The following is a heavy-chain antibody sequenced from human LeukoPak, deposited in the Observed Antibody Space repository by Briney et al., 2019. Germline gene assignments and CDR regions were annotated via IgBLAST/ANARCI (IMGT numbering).Heavy chain of an antibody. Sequence: GGSLRLSCAASGFTFSSYAMSWVRQAPGKGLEWVSAISGSGGSTYYADSVKGRFTISRDNSKNTLYLQMNSLRAEDTAVYYCAREKTGTNYYYYGMDVWGQGTTVTVSS. CDR2: ISGSGGST. V-gene: IGHV3-23*01. CDR3: AREKTGTNYYYYGMDV. D-gene: IGHD1-7*01. J-gene: IGHJ6*02. CDR1: GFTFSSYA.